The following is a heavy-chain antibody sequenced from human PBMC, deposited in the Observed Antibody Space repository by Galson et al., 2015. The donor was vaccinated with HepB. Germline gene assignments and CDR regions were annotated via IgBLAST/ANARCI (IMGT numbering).Heavy chain of an antibody. CDR2: ISWDGGST. CDR1: GFTFDDYT. V-gene: IGHV3-43*01. CDR3: AKAASLRWSGYYVH. J-gene: IGHJ1*01. D-gene: IGHD3-3*01. Sequence: SLRLSCAASGFTFDDYTMHWVRQAPGKGLEWVSLISWDGGSTYYADSVKGRFTISRDNSKNSLYLQMNSLRTEDTALYYCAKAASLRWSGYYVHWGQGTLVTVSS.